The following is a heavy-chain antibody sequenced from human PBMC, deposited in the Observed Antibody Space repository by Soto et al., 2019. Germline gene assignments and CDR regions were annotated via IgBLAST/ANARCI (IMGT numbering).Heavy chain of an antibody. D-gene: IGHD4-17*01. CDR1: GFTFSSYG. CDR2: IWNDGSNE. CDR3: ARGFYYGHEVTPYYFDY. J-gene: IGHJ4*02. V-gene: IGHV3-33*01. Sequence: GGSLRLSCAASGFTFSSYGMHWVRQAPGKGLEWVAAIWNDGSNEDYADSVKGRFTISRDNSKNTLYLQMNSLRAEDTAVYYCARGFYYGHEVTPYYFDYWGQGTLVTVSS.